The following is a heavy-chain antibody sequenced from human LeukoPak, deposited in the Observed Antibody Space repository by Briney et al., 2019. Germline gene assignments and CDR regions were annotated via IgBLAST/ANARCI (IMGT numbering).Heavy chain of an antibody. V-gene: IGHV4-34*01. CDR3: AISSYCRVWFDP. Sequence: SETLSLTCTVSGGSMSSKYWSWIRQPPGKGLEWIGEINHSGSTNYNPSLKGRVTISVDKSKNQFSLMLTSVTAADTAVYYCAISSYCRVWFDPWGQGTLVTVSS. D-gene: IGHD6-6*01. J-gene: IGHJ5*02. CDR2: INHSGST. CDR1: GGSMSSKY.